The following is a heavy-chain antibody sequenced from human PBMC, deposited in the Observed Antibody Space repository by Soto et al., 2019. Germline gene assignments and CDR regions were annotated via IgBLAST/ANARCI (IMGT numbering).Heavy chain of an antibody. Sequence: LRLSCAASGFTFSSYGMHWVRQAPGKGLEWVAVISYDGSNKYYADSVKGRFTISRDNSKNTLYLQMNSLRAEDTAVYYCAKDQLAYYDSSGSWGYFDYWGQGTLVTVSS. CDR3: AKDQLAYYDSSGSWGYFDY. CDR1: GFTFSSYG. J-gene: IGHJ4*02. CDR2: ISYDGSNK. V-gene: IGHV3-30*18. D-gene: IGHD3-22*01.